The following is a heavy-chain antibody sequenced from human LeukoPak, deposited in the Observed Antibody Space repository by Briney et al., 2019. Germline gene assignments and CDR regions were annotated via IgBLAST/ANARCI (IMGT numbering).Heavy chain of an antibody. CDR3: VKARGNSGYDLRAFDI. Sequence: GGSLRVSCSASGFTFSYYAMHWVRQAPGKGLEHVSAISSSGASTYYADSVKGRFTISRDNSKNTLYLQMSNLRAEDTAVYYCVKARGNSGYDLRAFDIWGRGKIDTVSS. CDR1: GFTFSYYA. D-gene: IGHD5-12*01. V-gene: IGHV3-64D*06. CDR2: ISSSGAST. J-gene: IGHJ3*02.